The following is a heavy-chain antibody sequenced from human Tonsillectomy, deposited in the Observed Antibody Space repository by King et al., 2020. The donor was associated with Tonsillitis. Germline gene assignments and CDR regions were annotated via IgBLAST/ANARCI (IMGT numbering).Heavy chain of an antibody. Sequence: VQLVESGGGVVQPGRSLSLSCAASGFTFRNYGMHWVRQAPGRGLEWLAVISHDGRNIFYANSVKGRFTISRDNSKNTLYLQMNSLRTEDTAVYYCAKEREWLQEIDYGGQGTLVTVSS. CDR2: ISHDGRNI. V-gene: IGHV3-30*18. CDR1: GFTFRNYG. CDR3: AKEREWLQEIDY. D-gene: IGHD5-24*01. J-gene: IGHJ4*02.